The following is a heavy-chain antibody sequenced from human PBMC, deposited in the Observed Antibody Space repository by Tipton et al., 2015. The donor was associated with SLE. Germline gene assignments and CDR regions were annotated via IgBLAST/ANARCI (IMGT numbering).Heavy chain of an antibody. CDR3: AKDRRVTPPYYYGMDV. Sequence: QVQLVQSGGGVVQPGRSLRLSCAASGFTFSSYGMHWVRQAPGKGLEWVAVIWYDGSNKYYADSVKGRFTISRDNSKNTLYLQMNSLRAEDTAVYYCAKDRRVTPPYYYGMDVWGQGTTVTVSS. J-gene: IGHJ6*02. D-gene: IGHD4-23*01. V-gene: IGHV3-33*06. CDR2: IWYDGSNK. CDR1: GFTFSSYG.